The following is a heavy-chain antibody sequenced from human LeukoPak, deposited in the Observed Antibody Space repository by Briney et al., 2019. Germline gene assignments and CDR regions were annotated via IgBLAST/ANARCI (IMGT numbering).Heavy chain of an antibody. CDR2: ISTSGGTM. V-gene: IGHV3-48*03. D-gene: IGHD2-15*01. J-gene: IGHJ3*01. CDR1: GFTFSSYE. CDR3: ARDDCSGGSCFSKDAFDL. Sequence: GGSLRLSCVGSGFTFSSYEMNWVRQAPGKGLEWISYISTSGGTMYYADSVKGRFTISRDNAKNSLYLQLNSLRAEDTAAYFCARDDCSGGSCFSKDAFDLWGQGTMVTVS.